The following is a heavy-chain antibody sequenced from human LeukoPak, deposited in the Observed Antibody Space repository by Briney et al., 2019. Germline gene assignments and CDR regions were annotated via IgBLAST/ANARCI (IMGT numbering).Heavy chain of an antibody. CDR1: GGSISSYY. CDR2: IYYSGST. J-gene: IGHJ4*02. CDR3: ARSYYSSWHFDY. V-gene: IGHV4-59*08. Sequence: MTPETLSLTCTVSGGSISSYYWSWIRQPPGKGLEWIGYIYYSGSTNYNPSLKSRVTISVDTSKNQFSLKLSSVTAADTAVYYCARSYYSSWHFDYRGQGTLVTVSS. D-gene: IGHD6-13*01.